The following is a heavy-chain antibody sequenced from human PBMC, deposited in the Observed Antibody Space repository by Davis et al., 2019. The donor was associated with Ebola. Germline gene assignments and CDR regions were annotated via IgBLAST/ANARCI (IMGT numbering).Heavy chain of an antibody. CDR2: ISSSSSTI. Sequence: GGSLRLSCAASGFTFSSYAMSWVRQAPGKGLEWVSYISSSSSTIYYADSVKGRFTISRDNSKNALYLQMSSLRTEDSAAYSCARVGFRTGAPNHWGQGTQVTVSS. D-gene: IGHD3/OR15-3a*01. J-gene: IGHJ5*02. V-gene: IGHV3-48*01. CDR1: GFTFSSYA. CDR3: ARVGFRTGAPNH.